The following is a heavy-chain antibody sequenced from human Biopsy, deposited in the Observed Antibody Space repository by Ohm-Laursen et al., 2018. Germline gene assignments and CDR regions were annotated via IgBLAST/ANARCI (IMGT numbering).Heavy chain of an antibody. CDR1: ADSLVFESNY. J-gene: IGHJ3*01. CDR3: ARGYAGLYEAFDF. V-gene: IGHV4-61*01. CDR2: IYHTGTT. D-gene: IGHD5-18*01. Sequence: GTLSLTCTVSADSLVFESNYWSWIRQPPGKGLEWIGYIYHTGTTYYNPSLKNRVNILIDTSKSQFSLELRAVTAADTAVYYCARGYAGLYEAFDFWGQGTVVTVAS.